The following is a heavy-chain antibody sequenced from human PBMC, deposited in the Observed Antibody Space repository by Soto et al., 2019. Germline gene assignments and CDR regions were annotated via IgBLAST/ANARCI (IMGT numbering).Heavy chain of an antibody. V-gene: IGHV3-33*06. CDR1: GFTFSSYG. CDR3: AKDGPRGDY. J-gene: IGHJ4*02. Sequence: PGGSLRLSCAASGFTFSSYGMHWVRQAPGKGLEWIAVICDSGNHTYYADSVKGRFTISRDNSKNTLYLQMNSLRAEDTAVYYCAKDGPRGDYWGQGTLVTVSS. CDR2: ICDSGNHT.